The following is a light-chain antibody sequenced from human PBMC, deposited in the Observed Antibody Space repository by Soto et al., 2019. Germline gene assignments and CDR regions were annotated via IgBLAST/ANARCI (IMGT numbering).Light chain of an antibody. Sequence: IQMTQSPSTLSASVGDTVTVACGASQGISNWLAWYQQKPGKAPKLLIYDASSLESGVPSRFRGSGSGTEFTLTISSLQPDDFETYYCQQYDSYSWTFGQGTKVDIK. CDR2: DAS. CDR1: QGISNW. V-gene: IGKV1-5*01. CDR3: QQYDSYSWT. J-gene: IGKJ1*01.